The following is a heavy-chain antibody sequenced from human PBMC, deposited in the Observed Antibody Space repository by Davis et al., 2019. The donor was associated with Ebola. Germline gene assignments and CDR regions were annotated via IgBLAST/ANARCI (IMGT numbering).Heavy chain of an antibody. V-gene: IGHV1-69*06. D-gene: IGHD5-12*01. CDR1: GGTFSSYA. J-gene: IGHJ4*02. CDR3: ARAAAYSGYVGS. Sequence: AASVKVSCKASGGTFSSYAISWVRQAPGQGLEWMGGIIPIFGTANYAQKFQGRVTITADKSTSTAYMELRSLRSDDTAVYYCARAAAYSGYVGSWGQGTLVTVSS. CDR2: IIPIFGTA.